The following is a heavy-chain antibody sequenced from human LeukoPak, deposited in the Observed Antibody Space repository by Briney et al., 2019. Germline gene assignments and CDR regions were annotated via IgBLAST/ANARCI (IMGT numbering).Heavy chain of an antibody. D-gene: IGHD4-17*01. V-gene: IGHV4-30-4*07. Sequence: PSETLSLTCTVSGGSVSSGGYSWSWIRQPPGKGLEWIGYIYYSGSTYYNPSLKSRVTISVDTSKNQFSLKLSSVTAADTAVYYCALLGTVTDNDYRGQGTLVTVSS. J-gene: IGHJ4*02. CDR2: IYYSGST. CDR3: ALLGTVTDNDY. CDR1: GGSVSSGGYS.